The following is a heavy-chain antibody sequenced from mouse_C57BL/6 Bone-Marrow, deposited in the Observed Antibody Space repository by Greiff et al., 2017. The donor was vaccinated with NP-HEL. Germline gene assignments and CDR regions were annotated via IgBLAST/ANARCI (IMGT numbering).Heavy chain of an antibody. J-gene: IGHJ2*01. Sequence: VQLQQPGAELVKPGASVKLSCKASGYTFTSYWMHWVKQRPGQGLAWIGMIHPNSGSTNYNEKFKSKATLTVDKSSSTAYMQLSSLTSEDSAVYYCARFYYYYGSSPFDYWGQGTTLTVSS. CDR1: GYTFTSYW. CDR3: ARFYYYYGSSPFDY. V-gene: IGHV1-64*01. D-gene: IGHD1-1*01. CDR2: IHPNSGST.